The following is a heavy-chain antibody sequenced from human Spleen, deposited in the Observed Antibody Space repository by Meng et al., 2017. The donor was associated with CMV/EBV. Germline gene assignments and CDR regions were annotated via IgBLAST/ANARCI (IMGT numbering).Heavy chain of an antibody. CDR1: GVSVSSKY. D-gene: IGHD6-6*01. V-gene: IGHV3-53*01. CDR2: IYSGGRT. Sequence: GGSLRLSCAASGVSVSSKYMSWVRQPPGKGLEWVSIIYSGGRTWYADSVKGRFTIPRDNSKNTLYLQMNSLRAEDTAVYYCAKDYARGHSSSSVADYWGQGTLVTVSS. J-gene: IGHJ4*02. CDR3: AKDYARGHSSSSVADY.